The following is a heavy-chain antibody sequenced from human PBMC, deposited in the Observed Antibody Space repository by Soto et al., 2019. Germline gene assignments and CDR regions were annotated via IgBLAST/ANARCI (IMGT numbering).Heavy chain of an antibody. CDR2: INYDGYS. Sequence: QVQLQESGPGLVKPSETLSLTCTVSGGSITNYYCSWFRQPPGKGLEWIGYINYDGYSAYNLSLKRQVPLSMDASKTQLSLMLESVTATDTAVYYCARHGFGPLHGLVDVWGPGTTVIVSS. V-gene: IGHV4-59*08. CDR3: ARHGFGPLHGLVDV. CDR1: GGSITNYY. D-gene: IGHD3-10*01. J-gene: IGHJ6*02.